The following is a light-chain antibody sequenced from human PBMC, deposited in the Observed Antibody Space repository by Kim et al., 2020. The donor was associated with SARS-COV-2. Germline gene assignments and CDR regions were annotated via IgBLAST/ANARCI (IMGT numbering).Light chain of an antibody. CDR2: GKN. CDR1: SLRSYY. J-gene: IGLJ3*02. Sequence: AVGQTVRIKSQGDSLRSYYASWYQQKPGQAPVLVIYGKNNRPSGIPDRFSGSSSGNTASLTITGAQAEDEADYYCNSRDSSGNHWVFGGGTKLTVL. V-gene: IGLV3-19*01. CDR3: NSRDSSGNHWV.